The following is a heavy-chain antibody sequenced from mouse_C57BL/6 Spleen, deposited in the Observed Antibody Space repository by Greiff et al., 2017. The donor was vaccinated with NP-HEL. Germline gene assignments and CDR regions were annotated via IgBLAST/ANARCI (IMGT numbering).Heavy chain of an antibody. V-gene: IGHV1-77*01. D-gene: IGHD2-1*01. Sequence: HVHVKQSGAELVQPGASVKISCMASGYTFTDYYINWVQQWPGQGLEWIGQIGPGSGSTYYNETFKGKATLTAYKSSSTAYMQLSSLTSEDSAVYVCAYYGNSYYAMDYWGQGTSVTVSS. CDR1: GYTFTDYY. CDR3: AYYGNSYYAMDY. J-gene: IGHJ4*01. CDR2: IGPGSGST.